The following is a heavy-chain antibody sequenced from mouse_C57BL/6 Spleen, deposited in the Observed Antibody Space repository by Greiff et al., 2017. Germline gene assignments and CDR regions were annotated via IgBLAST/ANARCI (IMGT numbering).Heavy chain of an antibody. J-gene: IGHJ4*01. CDR3: ARTYYYCSSLYAMGY. CDR1: GYTFTSYW. V-gene: IGHV1-50*01. CDR2: IDPSDSYT. D-gene: IGHD1-1*01. Sequence: QVQLQQPGAELVKPGASVKLSCKASGYTFTSYWMQWVKQRPGQGLEWIGEIDPSDSYTNYNQKFKGKATLTVDTSSSTAYMQLSSLTSEDSAVYYCARTYYYCSSLYAMGYWGQGTSVTVSS.